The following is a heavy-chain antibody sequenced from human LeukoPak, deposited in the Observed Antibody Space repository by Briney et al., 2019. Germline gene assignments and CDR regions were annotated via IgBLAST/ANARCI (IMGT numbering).Heavy chain of an antibody. CDR1: GGSVSSNSYY. J-gene: IGHJ4*02. D-gene: IGHD6-19*01. V-gene: IGHV4-61*05. CDR3: ARGVPVAGLDF. CDR2: LFYSGST. Sequence: SETLSLTCTVSGGSVSSNSYYWSWIRQPPGKGLECIGYLFYSGSTNYNPSLKSRVTISVDKSKNQFSLKLSSVTAADTAVYHCARGVPVAGLDFWGQGTLVTVSS.